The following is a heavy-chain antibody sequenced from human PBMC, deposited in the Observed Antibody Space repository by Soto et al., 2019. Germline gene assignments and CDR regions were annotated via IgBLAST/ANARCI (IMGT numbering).Heavy chain of an antibody. J-gene: IGHJ4*02. CDR3: ARGPPTSCSGGSCYSHYFDY. Sequence: QVQLVQSGAEVKKPGASMKVSCKASGYTLTTYGISWVRQAPGQGLEWMGWISAYNGKINYAQKFQGRVTMTTDTSTSIAYMELRSLRSDDTAVYYCARGPPTSCSGGSCYSHYFDYWGQGTLVTVSS. D-gene: IGHD2-15*01. V-gene: IGHV1-18*01. CDR1: GYTLTTYG. CDR2: ISAYNGKI.